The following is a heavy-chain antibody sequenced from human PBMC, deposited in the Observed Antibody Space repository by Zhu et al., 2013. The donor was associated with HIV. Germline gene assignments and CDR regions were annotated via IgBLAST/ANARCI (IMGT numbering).Heavy chain of an antibody. CDR1: GGTFSSYA. CDR2: IIPIFGTA. Sequence: QVQLVQSGAEVKKPGSSVKVSCKASGGTFSSYAISWVRQAPGQGLEWMGGIIPIFGTANYAQKFQGRVTITADKSTSTAYMELSSLRSEDTAVYYCASCPYPDYSNYPYYYYGMDVWGQGTTVTVSS. CDR3: ASCPYPDYSNYPYYYYGMDV. J-gene: IGHJ6*02. D-gene: IGHD4-4*01. V-gene: IGHV1-69*06.